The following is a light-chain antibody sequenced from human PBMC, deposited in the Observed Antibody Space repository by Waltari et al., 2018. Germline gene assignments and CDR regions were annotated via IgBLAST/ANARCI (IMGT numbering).Light chain of an antibody. CDR2: EFP. CDR1: SSDIGAYNY. Sequence: QSALTQPASVSGSPGQSTTISCTGTSSDIGAYNYVSWYQQHTGKAPKHMIYEFPNLPSGCSNRFSGSKSGTTASLTISGLQSEDEADYYCFSYTIGDTYFFGTGTKVTVL. J-gene: IGLJ1*01. V-gene: IGLV2-14*01. CDR3: FSYTIGDTYF.